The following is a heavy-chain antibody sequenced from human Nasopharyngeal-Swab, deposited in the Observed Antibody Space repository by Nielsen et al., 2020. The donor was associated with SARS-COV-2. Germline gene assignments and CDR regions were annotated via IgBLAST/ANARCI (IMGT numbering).Heavy chain of an antibody. CDR2: ISPYNGNR. CDR1: GKSFTSYG. Sequence: ASVKVSCKASGKSFTSYGLSWLRQAPGQGLEWMGWISPYNGNREFAQKFQGRVAMTADTPTSTVYLELRSLRSDDTAVYYCATDLYYDVLTAFSCWGQGTLVTVSS. J-gene: IGHJ4*02. V-gene: IGHV1-18*01. D-gene: IGHD3-9*01. CDR3: ATDLYYDVLTAFSC.